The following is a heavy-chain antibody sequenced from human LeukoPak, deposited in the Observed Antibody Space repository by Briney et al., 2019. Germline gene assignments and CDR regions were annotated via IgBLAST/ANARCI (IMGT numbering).Heavy chain of an antibody. D-gene: IGHD1-14*01. CDR3: ARENSGEGFDY. Sequence: GGSLRLSCAASGFTFSSYSMNWVRQAPGKGLEWVSSISSSTIYIYDADSVKGRFTISRDNAKNTLYLEMNSLRAEDTATYYCARENSGEGFDYWSQGTLVTVSS. CDR1: GFTFSSYS. J-gene: IGHJ4*02. V-gene: IGHV3-21*06. CDR2: ISSSTIYI.